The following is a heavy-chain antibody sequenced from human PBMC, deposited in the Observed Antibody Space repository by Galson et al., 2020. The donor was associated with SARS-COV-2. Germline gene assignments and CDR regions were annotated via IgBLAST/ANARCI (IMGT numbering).Heavy chain of an antibody. Sequence: QLGESLKISCAASGFTFSSFWMSWVRQAPGKGLEWVANIKQDGSEKYYVDSVQGRFTISRDNAKNSLYLQMNSLRAEDTAVFYCARGTDFKTPRAGGPLSFWGQGTVVTVSS. CDR1: GFTFSSFW. D-gene: IGHD3-3*01. CDR3: ARGTDFKTPRAGGPLSF. CDR2: IKQDGSEK. J-gene: IGHJ3*01. V-gene: IGHV3-7*01.